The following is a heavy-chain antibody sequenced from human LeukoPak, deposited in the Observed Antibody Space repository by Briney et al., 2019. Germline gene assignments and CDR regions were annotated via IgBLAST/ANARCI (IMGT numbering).Heavy chain of an antibody. J-gene: IGHJ3*02. CDR2: IYHSGST. D-gene: IGHD3-10*01. V-gene: IGHV4-38-2*01. Sequence: SETLSLTCAVSGYSISSGYYWGWIRQPPGKGLEWIGSIYHSGSTYYNPSLKSRITISVDTSKNQFSLKLSSVAAADTAVYYCAYTDMVRGAPPAFDIWGQGTMVTVSS. CDR1: GYSISSGYY. CDR3: AYTDMVRGAPPAFDI.